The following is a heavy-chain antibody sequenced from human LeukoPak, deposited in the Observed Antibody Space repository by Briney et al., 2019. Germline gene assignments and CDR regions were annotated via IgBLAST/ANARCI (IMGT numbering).Heavy chain of an antibody. D-gene: IGHD2-15*01. V-gene: IGHV1-8*01. Sequence: ASVKVSCKASGYTFTSYDINWVRQATGQGLEWMGWMNPNSGNTGYAQKFQGRVTMTRNTSISTAYMELSSLRSEDTAVYYCATDCSGGSCYSGVNAFDIWGQGQWSPSLQ. CDR3: ATDCSGGSCYSGVNAFDI. CDR1: GYTFTSYD. CDR2: MNPNSGNT. J-gene: IGHJ3*02.